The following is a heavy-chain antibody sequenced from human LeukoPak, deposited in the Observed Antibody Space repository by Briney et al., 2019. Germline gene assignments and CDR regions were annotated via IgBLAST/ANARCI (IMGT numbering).Heavy chain of an antibody. V-gene: IGHV4-4*02. CDR1: GGSISSSIW. Sequence: SETLSLTCTVSGGSISSSIWWSWVRQPPGKGLEWIGEIYHSGSTNYNPSLKSRVTISVDKSRNQFSLSLSSVTAADTAVYYCASGRGGIRGVFFDYWGQGTLVTVSS. CDR2: IYHSGST. D-gene: IGHD3-10*01. CDR3: ASGRGGIRGVFFDY. J-gene: IGHJ4*02.